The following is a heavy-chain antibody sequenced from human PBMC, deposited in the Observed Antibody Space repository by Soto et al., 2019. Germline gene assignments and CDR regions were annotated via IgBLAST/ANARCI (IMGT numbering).Heavy chain of an antibody. Sequence: GSLRLSCAASGFTFSSYAMHWVRQAPGKGLEWVAVISYDGSNKYYADSVKGRFTISRDNSKNTLYLQMNSLRAEDTAVYYCARDTTMIVVVSPIDYWGQGTLVTVSS. V-gene: IGHV3-30-3*01. J-gene: IGHJ4*02. D-gene: IGHD3-22*01. CDR3: ARDTTMIVVVSPIDY. CDR1: GFTFSSYA. CDR2: ISYDGSNK.